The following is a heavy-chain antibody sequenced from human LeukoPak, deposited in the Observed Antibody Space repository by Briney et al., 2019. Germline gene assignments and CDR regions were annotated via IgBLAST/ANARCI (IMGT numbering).Heavy chain of an antibody. CDR3: ATSDSRGESRHY. Sequence: ASVKVSCKVSGYTLTELSMHWVRQAPGKGREWMGGFDPEDGETIYAQKFQGRVTMTEDTSTDTAYMELSSLRSEDTAVYYCATSDSRGESRHYWGQGTLVTVPS. J-gene: IGHJ4*02. CDR1: GYTLTELS. CDR2: FDPEDGET. D-gene: IGHD3-16*01. V-gene: IGHV1-24*01.